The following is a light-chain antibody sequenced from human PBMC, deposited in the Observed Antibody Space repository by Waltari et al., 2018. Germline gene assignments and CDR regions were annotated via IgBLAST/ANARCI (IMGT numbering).Light chain of an antibody. V-gene: IGKV1-5*03. CDR2: KVS. J-gene: IGKJ1*01. Sequence: DLQMTQSPSTLSASVGARITIPCRASHNFNQWLAGYQQKPGKAPKLLMYKVSSLATGVSSRFSGSGSGTEFTLSISSLQPDDFATYYCQQYYSYWTFGPGTKVEIK. CDR1: HNFNQW. CDR3: QQYYSYWT.